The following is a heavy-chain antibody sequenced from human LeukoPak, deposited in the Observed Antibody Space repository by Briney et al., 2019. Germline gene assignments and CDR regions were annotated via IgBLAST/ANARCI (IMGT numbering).Heavy chain of an antibody. V-gene: IGHV5-51*01. Sequence: NLGESLEISCKGSGYNFGSYWLGWVRPTPGKGLEWMGFIYPGDSDVRYSPSFQGLVTFSADKSISSAYLQWTSLKASDTAVYYCARQGPGLRPDYWGQGTLVTVAS. CDR2: IYPGDSDV. CDR1: GYNFGSYW. J-gene: IGHJ4*02. CDR3: ARQGPGLRPDY.